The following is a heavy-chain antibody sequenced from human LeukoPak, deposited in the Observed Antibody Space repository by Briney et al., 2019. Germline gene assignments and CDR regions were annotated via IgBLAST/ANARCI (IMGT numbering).Heavy chain of an antibody. CDR1: GGSISSGDYY. CDR3: ARPYYYDSRIDP. D-gene: IGHD3-22*01. J-gene: IGHJ5*02. V-gene: IGHV4-30-4*01. CDR2: MYYSGST. Sequence: SETLSLTCTVSGGSISSGDYYWSWICQPPGKGLEWIAYMYYSGSTYYNPSLKSRVTMSADTYKYQLSLKLSSVTAADTAVYYCARPYYYDSRIDPWGQGILVTVSS.